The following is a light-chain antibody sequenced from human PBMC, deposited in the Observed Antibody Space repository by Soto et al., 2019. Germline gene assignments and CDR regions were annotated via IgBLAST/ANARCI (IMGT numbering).Light chain of an antibody. V-gene: IGLV1-40*01. CDR1: SSNIGAGYD. CDR2: ANI. J-gene: IGLJ2*01. CDR3: QSYDSSLSGVV. Sequence: QSVLTQPPSVSGAPGQRVTISCTGSSSNIGAGYDVHWYQQLPGTAPKLLIYANIHRPSGVPDRFSGSRSGTSASLAITGLQAEDEADYYCQSYDSSLSGVVFGGGTKVTVL.